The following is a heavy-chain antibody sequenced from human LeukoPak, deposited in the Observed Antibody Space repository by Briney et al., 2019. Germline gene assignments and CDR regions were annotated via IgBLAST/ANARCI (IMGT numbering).Heavy chain of an antibody. Sequence: ASVKVSCKASGYTFISYGISWVRQAPGQGLEWMGWISVDNGNTNYAQKFQGRVTMTTDTSTSTAYMELRFLRSDDTAVYYCARARRGYSGLDGLDPWGQGTLVTVSS. CDR1: GYTFISYG. CDR3: ARARRGYSGLDGLDP. D-gene: IGHD5-12*01. CDR2: ISVDNGNT. V-gene: IGHV1-18*01. J-gene: IGHJ5*02.